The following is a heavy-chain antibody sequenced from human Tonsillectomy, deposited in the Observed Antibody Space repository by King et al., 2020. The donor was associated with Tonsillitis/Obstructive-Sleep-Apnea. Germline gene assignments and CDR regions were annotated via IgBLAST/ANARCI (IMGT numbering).Heavy chain of an antibody. CDR1: GGSIRSSY. Sequence: VQLQESGPGLVKPSETLSLTCTVSGGSIRSSYWSWIRQPPRKGLEWIGYVYYTGSTNYNPSLKSRVTMSVDTSKNQFSLKLTSVTAADTAVYYCARVDPHDYSAYVLPPFDPWGQGTLVTVSS. D-gene: IGHD4-17*01. V-gene: IGHV4-59*01. CDR3: ARVDPHDYSAYVLPPFDP. CDR2: VYYTGST. J-gene: IGHJ5*02.